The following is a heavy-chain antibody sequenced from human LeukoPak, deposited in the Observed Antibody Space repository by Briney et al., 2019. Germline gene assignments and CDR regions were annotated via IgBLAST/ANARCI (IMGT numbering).Heavy chain of an antibody. V-gene: IGHV1-18*01. D-gene: IGHD6-19*01. CDR1: GYTFTSYG. CDR2: ISAYNGNT. J-gene: IGHJ6*02. Sequence: ASVKVSCKASGYTFTSYGISWVRPAPGQGLEWMGWISAYNGNTNSAQKLQGRVTMTTDTSTSTAYMELRSLRSDDTAVYYCARTPVSSGWHDYYYGMDVWGQGTTVTVSS. CDR3: ARTPVSSGWHDYYYGMDV.